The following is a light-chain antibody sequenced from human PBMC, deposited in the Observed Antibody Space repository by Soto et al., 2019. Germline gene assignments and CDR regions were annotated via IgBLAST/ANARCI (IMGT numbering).Light chain of an antibody. CDR1: QSISNH. J-gene: IGKJ1*01. CDR2: DAS. V-gene: IGKV1-5*01. CDR3: QQYDGYSTWT. Sequence: DIQMTQSPSSLSASVEDRVIITCRASQSISNHLNWYQQKPGKAPKVLIWDASTLQRGVPSRFSGSGSGTEFTLTISSLQPEDFATYYCQQYDGYSTWTFGQGTKVDIK.